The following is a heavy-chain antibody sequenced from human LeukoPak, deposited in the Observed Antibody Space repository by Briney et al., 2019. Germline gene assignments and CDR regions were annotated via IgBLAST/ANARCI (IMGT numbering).Heavy chain of an antibody. CDR1: GGSISGNY. Sequence: SETLSLTCPVSGGSISGNYWSWIRQPPGKGWKWIGEINHSGSTNYNPSLKTRVTISVDTSKNQFSLKLSSVTAADTAVYYCARGGILTGYYVYFDYWGQGTLVTVSS. D-gene: IGHD3-9*01. V-gene: IGHV4-34*01. CDR2: INHSGST. J-gene: IGHJ4*02. CDR3: ARGGILTGYYVYFDY.